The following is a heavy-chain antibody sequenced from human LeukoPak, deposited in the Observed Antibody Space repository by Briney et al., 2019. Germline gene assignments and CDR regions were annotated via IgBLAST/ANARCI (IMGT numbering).Heavy chain of an antibody. CDR1: GYTFTGYY. Sequence: ASVKVSCKASGYTFTGYYMHWVRQAPGQGLEWMGIINPSGGSTSYAQKFQGRVTMTRDMSTSTVYMELSSLRSEDTAVYYCARGSYSSGWNGIAPRGNLGYWGQGTLVTVSS. J-gene: IGHJ4*02. D-gene: IGHD6-19*01. CDR3: ARGSYSSGWNGIAPRGNLGY. CDR2: INPSGGST. V-gene: IGHV1-46*01.